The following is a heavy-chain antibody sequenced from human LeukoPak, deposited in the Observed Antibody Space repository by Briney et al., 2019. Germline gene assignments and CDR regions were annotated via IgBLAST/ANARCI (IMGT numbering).Heavy chain of an antibody. D-gene: IGHD3-16*02. Sequence: GGSLGLSCAASGFTFSSYWMSWVRQAPGKGLEGVANIKQDGSEKYYVDSVKGRFTISRDNAKNSLYLQMNSLRAEDTAVYYCARDKSIMITFGGVIVSYWGQGTLVTVSS. J-gene: IGHJ4*02. CDR1: GFTFSSYW. CDR2: IKQDGSEK. CDR3: ARDKSIMITFGGVIVSY. V-gene: IGHV3-7*01.